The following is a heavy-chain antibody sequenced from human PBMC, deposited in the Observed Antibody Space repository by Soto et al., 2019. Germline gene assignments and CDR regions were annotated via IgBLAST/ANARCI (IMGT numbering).Heavy chain of an antibody. D-gene: IGHD7-27*01. V-gene: IGHV4-4*02. J-gene: IGHJ5*02. Sequence: SETLSLTCAVSGDSISSSTWWSWVRQSPGKGLQWIGDIYHSGSTNYNPSLRSRVTIAVQESKNQFSLKLTSVTAADTAIYYCARDRRRSNMGIGPWGQGTLVTVSS. CDR2: IYHSGST. CDR1: GDSISSSTW. CDR3: ARDRRRSNMGIGP.